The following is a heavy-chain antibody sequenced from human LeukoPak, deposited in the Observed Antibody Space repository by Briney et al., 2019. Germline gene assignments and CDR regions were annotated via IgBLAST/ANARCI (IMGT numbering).Heavy chain of an antibody. Sequence: GGSLRLSCAASEFTFSIYAMSWVRQAPGKGLEWVSTVSPSGDSTYYADSVKGRFTISRDNAKNSLFLQMNSLRAEDTAFYYCASGSGSGYYYFVYWGQGTLVTVSS. D-gene: IGHD3-22*01. J-gene: IGHJ4*02. V-gene: IGHV3-23*01. CDR3: ASGSGSGYYYFVY. CDR1: EFTFSIYA. CDR2: VSPSGDST.